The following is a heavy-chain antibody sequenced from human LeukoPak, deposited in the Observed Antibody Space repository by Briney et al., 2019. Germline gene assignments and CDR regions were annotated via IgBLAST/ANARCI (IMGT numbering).Heavy chain of an antibody. CDR3: ARVGSAGGYFDY. CDR2: ISSSGST. D-gene: IGHD3-16*01. V-gene: IGHV4-61*02. J-gene: IGHJ4*02. Sequence: PSETLSLTCTVSGDSISSGDYYWSWIRQPAGKGLEWIGRISSSGSTNYNPSLKSRVTISVDTSKNQFSLKLSSVTAADTAVYYCARVGSAGGYFDYWGQGTLVTVSS. CDR1: GDSISSGDYY.